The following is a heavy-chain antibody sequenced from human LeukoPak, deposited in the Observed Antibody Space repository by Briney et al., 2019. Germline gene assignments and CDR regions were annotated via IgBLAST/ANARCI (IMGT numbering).Heavy chain of an antibody. CDR2: ISGSGGST. CDR1: GFTFSSYA. Sequence: PGGSLRLSCAASGFTFSSYAMSWVRQAPGKGLECVSEISGSGGSTYYADSVSGRFTISRDNAKNTLYLQMNSLRAEDTAVYYCAKAPDLVATISDYWGQGTLVTVSS. D-gene: IGHD5-12*01. V-gene: IGHV3-23*01. CDR3: AKAPDLVATISDY. J-gene: IGHJ4*02.